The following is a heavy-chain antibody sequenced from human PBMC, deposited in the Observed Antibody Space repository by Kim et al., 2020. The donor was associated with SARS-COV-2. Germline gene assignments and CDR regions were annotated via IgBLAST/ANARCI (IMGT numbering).Heavy chain of an antibody. J-gene: IGHJ4*02. CDR3: AREGDSGSWLDY. V-gene: IGHV1-3*01. D-gene: IGHD6-13*01. Sequence: KYSQKFQGRVTITRDTSASTAYMELSSLRSEDTAVYYCAREGDSGSWLDYWGQGTLVTVSS.